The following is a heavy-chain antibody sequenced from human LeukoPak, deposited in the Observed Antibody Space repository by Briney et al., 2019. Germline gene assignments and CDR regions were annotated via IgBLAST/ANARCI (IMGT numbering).Heavy chain of an antibody. CDR2: IWYDGSNK. J-gene: IGHJ4*02. CDR3: ARDRGWPAVHFDL. Sequence: GGSLRLSCEASRFTFRNYGMHWVRQAPGKGLEWVSVIWYDGSNKYYVDSVKGRFTASRDNSKNMLYLQMTSLGAEDTAVYYCARDRGWPAVHFDLWGQGTLVTVSS. CDR1: RFTFRNYG. D-gene: IGHD2-15*01. V-gene: IGHV3-33*01.